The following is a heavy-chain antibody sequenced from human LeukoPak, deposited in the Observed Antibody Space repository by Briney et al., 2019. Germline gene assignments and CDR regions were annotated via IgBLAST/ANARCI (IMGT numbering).Heavy chain of an antibody. CDR2: ISSNGSSK. V-gene: IGHV3-74*01. CDR3: ASTPFSSSSY. CDR1: GFTFSNYG. Sequence: RPGGSLRLSCAASGFTFSNYGMHWVRQPPGKGLVWVSRISSNGSSKYYADSVKGRFTISRDNSKNTLYLQRSSLRAEDTAVYYFASTPFSSSSYWGQGTLVTVSS. J-gene: IGHJ4*02. D-gene: IGHD2-2*01.